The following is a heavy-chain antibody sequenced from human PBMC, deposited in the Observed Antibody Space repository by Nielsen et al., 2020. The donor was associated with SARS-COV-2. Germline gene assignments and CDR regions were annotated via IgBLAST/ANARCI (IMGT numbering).Heavy chain of an antibody. J-gene: IGHJ5*02. Sequence: SGPTLVKPTQTLTLTCAFSGFSLTTTGMCVSWIRQPPGKALQWLALIDWDDDKFYTASLKTRLTISKDTSKNQVVLTMTNMDPVDTATYYCARTLAYCGGDCYPNWFDPWGQGTLVTVSS. CDR2: IDWDDDK. D-gene: IGHD2-21*02. CDR1: GFSLTTTGMC. V-gene: IGHV2-70*01. CDR3: ARTLAYCGGDCYPNWFDP.